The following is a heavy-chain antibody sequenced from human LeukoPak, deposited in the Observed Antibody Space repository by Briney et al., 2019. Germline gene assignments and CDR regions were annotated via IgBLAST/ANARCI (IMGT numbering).Heavy chain of an antibody. V-gene: IGHV3-13*01. J-gene: IGHJ4*02. CDR2: VSSGHHA. D-gene: IGHD5-24*01. CDR1: GFTLGGHD. Sequence: WGSLRLSCTASGFTLGGHDMHWVRQTTGEGLEWVAAVSSGHHAFYAGSVKGRFTVSREDAKNSLYLQMNSLGAGDTAVYYCARGRSDGYNWDYFDYWGQGTLVTVSS. CDR3: ARGRSDGYNWDYFDY.